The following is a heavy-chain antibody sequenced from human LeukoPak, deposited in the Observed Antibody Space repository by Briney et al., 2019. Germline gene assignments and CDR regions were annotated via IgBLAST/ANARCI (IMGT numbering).Heavy chain of an antibody. Sequence: GGSLRLSCATSGFIFSSYGLHWVRQAPGKGLEWVAFIRSDGSNKYFVDSVKGRFTISRDNSKNTLYLQMNSLRAEDTAVYYCTKDRDYMDVWGKGTTVTVSS. V-gene: IGHV3-30*02. CDR2: IRSDGSNK. CDR1: GFIFSSYG. J-gene: IGHJ6*03. CDR3: TKDRDYMDV.